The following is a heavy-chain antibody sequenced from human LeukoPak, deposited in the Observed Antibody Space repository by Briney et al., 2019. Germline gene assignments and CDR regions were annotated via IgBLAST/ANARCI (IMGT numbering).Heavy chain of an antibody. V-gene: IGHV3-9*01. CDR1: GFTFDDYA. Sequence: GGSLRLSCAASGFTFDDYAMHWVRQAPGKGLEWVSGISWNSGSIGYADSVKGRFTISRDNAKNSLYLQMNSLRAEDTALYYCAKDTPEGHGDYWGQGTLVTVSS. CDR3: AKDTPEGHGDY. J-gene: IGHJ4*02. CDR2: ISWNSGSI.